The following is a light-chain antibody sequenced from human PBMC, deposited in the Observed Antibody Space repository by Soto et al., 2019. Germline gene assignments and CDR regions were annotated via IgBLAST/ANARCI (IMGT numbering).Light chain of an antibody. CDR1: QTVSSAY. Sequence: EIVLTQSPGTLSLSPGERATLSCRASQTVSSAYLGWYQQKAGQAPRLLIYGASTRATGIPARFSGSGSGTEFTLTISSLQSEDFAVYYCQQYNNWPPVTFGQGTKVDIK. CDR2: GAS. CDR3: QQYNNWPPVT. V-gene: IGKV3-15*01. J-gene: IGKJ1*01.